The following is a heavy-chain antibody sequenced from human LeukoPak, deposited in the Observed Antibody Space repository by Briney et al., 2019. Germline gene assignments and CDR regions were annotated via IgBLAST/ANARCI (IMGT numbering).Heavy chain of an antibody. CDR3: ARGMVKINYYMDV. CDR2: TYCRSKWYN. CDR1: GDSVSSNSAA. V-gene: IGHV6-1*01. Sequence: SQTLSLTCAISGDSVSSNSAAWNWIRQSPSRGLEWLGRTYCRSKWYNDYTVSMRSRITINPDTSKNQFSLQLNSVTPEDTAVYYCARGMVKINYYMDVWGKGTTVTVSS. J-gene: IGHJ6*03. D-gene: IGHD4-23*01.